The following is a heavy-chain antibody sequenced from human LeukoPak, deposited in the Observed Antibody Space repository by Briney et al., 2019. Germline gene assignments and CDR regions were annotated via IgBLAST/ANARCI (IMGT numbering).Heavy chain of an antibody. CDR1: GGSISSGGYS. CDR2: IYHSGST. V-gene: IGHV4-30-2*01. CDR3: ARAGAAQPYYFDY. Sequence: SQTLSLTCAVSGGSISSGGYSWSWIRQPPGKGLEWIGYIYHSGSTYYNPSLRSRVTISVDRSKNRFSLKLSSVTAADTAVYYCARAGAAQPYYFDYWGQGTLVTVSS. D-gene: IGHD6-6*01. J-gene: IGHJ4*02.